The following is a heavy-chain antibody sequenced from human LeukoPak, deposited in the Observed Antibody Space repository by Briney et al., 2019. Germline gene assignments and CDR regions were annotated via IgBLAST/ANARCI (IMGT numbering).Heavy chain of an antibody. Sequence: GGSLRLSCAASGFTFSDYYMSWIRQAPGRGLEWVSYISTGSSFTSYADSVKGRFTISRDNSKNTVYLQMNSLRAEDTAVYYCAKGLHSSGWYYFDCWGQGTLVTVSS. CDR3: AKGLHSSGWYYFDC. CDR1: GFTFSDYY. V-gene: IGHV3-11*06. CDR2: ISTGSSFT. J-gene: IGHJ4*02. D-gene: IGHD6-19*01.